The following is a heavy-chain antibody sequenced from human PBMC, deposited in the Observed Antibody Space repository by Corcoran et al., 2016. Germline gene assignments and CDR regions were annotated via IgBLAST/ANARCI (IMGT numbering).Heavy chain of an antibody. CDR1: GGSFSGYY. V-gene: IGHV4-34*01. Sequence: QVQLQQWGAGLLKPSETLSLTCAVYGGSFSGYYWSWIRQPPGKGLEWIGEINHSGSTNYNPSLKSRVTISVDTSKNQFSLKLSSVTAADTAVYYCARGTAYYYDSSGYYYGGDYFDYWGQGTLVTVSS. J-gene: IGHJ4*02. D-gene: IGHD3-22*01. CDR3: ARGTAYYYDSSGYYYGGDYFDY. CDR2: INHSGST.